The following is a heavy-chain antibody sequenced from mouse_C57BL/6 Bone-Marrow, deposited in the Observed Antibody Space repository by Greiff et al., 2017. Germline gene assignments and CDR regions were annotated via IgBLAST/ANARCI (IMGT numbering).Heavy chain of an antibody. D-gene: IGHD4-1*01. V-gene: IGHV1-52*01. CDR1: GYTFTSYW. J-gene: IGHJ3*01. Sequence: QVQLQQPGAELVRPGSSVKLSCKASGYTFTSYWMHWVKQRPIQGLEWIGNIDPSDSDTHYNQKFKDKATLTVDKSTSTAYMQLSSLTSAASAVYSCAQQTGTPFAYWGQGTLVTVSA. CDR3: AQQTGTPFAY. CDR2: IDPSDSDT.